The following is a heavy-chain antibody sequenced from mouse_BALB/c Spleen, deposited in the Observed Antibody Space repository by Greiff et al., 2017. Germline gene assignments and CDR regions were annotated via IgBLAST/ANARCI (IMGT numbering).Heavy chain of an antibody. V-gene: IGHV1-80*01. CDR2: IYPGDGDT. CDR3: ARWGYGYEDAMDD. D-gene: IGHD2-2*01. CDR1: GYSFSSYW. Sequence: QVQLQQSGAELVRPGSSVKISCKASGYSFSSYWMNWVKQRPGQGLEWIGQIYPGDGDTNYNGKFKGKATLTADKSSSTAYMQLSSLTSEDSAVYFCARWGYGYEDAMDDWGQGTSVTVSS. J-gene: IGHJ4*01.